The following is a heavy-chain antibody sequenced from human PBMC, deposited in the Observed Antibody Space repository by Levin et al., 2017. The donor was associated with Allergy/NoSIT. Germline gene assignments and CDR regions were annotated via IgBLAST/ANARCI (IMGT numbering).Heavy chain of an antibody. Sequence: SETLSLTCTVSGGSISSYYWSWIRQPPGKGLEWIGYIYNSGSTNYNPSLKSRVTISVDTSKNQFSLKLRSVTAADTAVYYCARHHGGYAFDYWGQGTLVTVSS. CDR2: IYNSGST. D-gene: IGHD5-12*01. CDR1: GGSISSYY. J-gene: IGHJ4*02. V-gene: IGHV4-59*08. CDR3: ARHHGGYAFDY.